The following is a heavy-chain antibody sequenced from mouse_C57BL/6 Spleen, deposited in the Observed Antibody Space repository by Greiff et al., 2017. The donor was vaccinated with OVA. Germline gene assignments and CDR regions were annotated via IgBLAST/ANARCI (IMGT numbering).Heavy chain of an antibody. CDR3: ARWEVVGNYAMDY. CDR2: INPNNGGT. Sequence: EVQLQQSGPELVKPGASVKISCKASGYTFTDYYMNWVKQSHGKSLEWIGDINPNNGGTSYNQKFKGKATLTVDKSSSTAYMELRSLTSEDSAVYYCARWEVVGNYAMDYWGQGTSVTVSS. CDR1: GYTFTDYY. V-gene: IGHV1-26*01. D-gene: IGHD1-1*01. J-gene: IGHJ4*01.